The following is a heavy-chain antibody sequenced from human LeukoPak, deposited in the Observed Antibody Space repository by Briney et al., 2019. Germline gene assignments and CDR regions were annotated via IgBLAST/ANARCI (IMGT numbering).Heavy chain of an antibody. V-gene: IGHV1-2*02. CDR1: GYTFSGYY. J-gene: IGHJ5*02. Sequence: ASVKVSCKASGYTFSGYYIHCVRQAPGQGLEWMGWINPNSGGTNLAYRFEDRVTLTRDTSISTAYMELSSLGSDDTAVYYCAREEDEWDRITWFDPWGQGTLVTVSS. D-gene: IGHD1-26*01. CDR3: AREEDEWDRITWFDP. CDR2: INPNSGGT.